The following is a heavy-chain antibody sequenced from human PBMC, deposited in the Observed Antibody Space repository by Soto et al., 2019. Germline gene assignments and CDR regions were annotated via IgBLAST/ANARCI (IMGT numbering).Heavy chain of an antibody. V-gene: IGHV4-34*01. J-gene: IGHJ5*02. D-gene: IGHD3-3*01. Sequence: SETLSLTCAVYGGSVIGYYWNWIRQPPGKGLEWIGEINHTGGTHYNPSLKSRVTMSVDTSKNQFSLRLSSVTAADTAIYYCATRITVFGLLIPPFDPWGQGTLVTVSS. CDR1: GGSVIGYY. CDR3: ATRITVFGLLIPPFDP. CDR2: INHTGGT.